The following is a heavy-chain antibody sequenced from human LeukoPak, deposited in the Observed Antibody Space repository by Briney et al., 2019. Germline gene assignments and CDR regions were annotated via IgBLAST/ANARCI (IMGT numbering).Heavy chain of an antibody. J-gene: IGHJ6*03. CDR2: ISYDGSNK. D-gene: IGHD6-19*01. Sequence: GGSLRLSCAASGFTFSSYAMHWVRQAPGKGLEWVAVISYDGSNKYYAGSVKGRFTISRDNSKNTLYLQMNSLRAEDTAVYYCARAGSSGWYDYYYYMDVWGKGTTVTVSS. CDR1: GFTFSSYA. V-gene: IGHV3-30*17. CDR3: ARAGSSGWYDYYYYMDV.